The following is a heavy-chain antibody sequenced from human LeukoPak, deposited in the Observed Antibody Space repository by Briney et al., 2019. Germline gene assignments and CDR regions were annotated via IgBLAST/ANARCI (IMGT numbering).Heavy chain of an antibody. J-gene: IGHJ4*02. CDR2: IGVSSGNT. CDR1: GFTFSSYS. CDR3: SRDTKYAFDN. V-gene: IGHV3-48*01. Sequence: GGSLRLSCAASGFTFSSYSMNWVRQAPGKGLEWISYIGVSSGNTKYADSVKGRFTISGDKAKNSVYLQMNSLRVEDTAVYYCSRDTKYAFDNWGQGTLVTVSS. D-gene: IGHD2-2*01.